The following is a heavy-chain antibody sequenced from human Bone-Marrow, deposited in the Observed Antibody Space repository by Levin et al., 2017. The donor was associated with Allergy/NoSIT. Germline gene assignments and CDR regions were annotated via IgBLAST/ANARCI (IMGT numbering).Heavy chain of an antibody. CDR1: GYTFTSYN. J-gene: IGHJ5*02. Sequence: ASVKVSCKTSGYTFTSYNVYWVRQATGQGLEWMGYINPNSGNTAYARKFQGRVTMTRNSSINTAYMELSSLRSEDTAMYYCARGDCYSGSCYGPDWFDPWGQGTQVTVSS. CDR3: ARGDCYSGSCYGPDWFDP. D-gene: IGHD2-15*01. CDR2: INPNSGNT. V-gene: IGHV1-8*01.